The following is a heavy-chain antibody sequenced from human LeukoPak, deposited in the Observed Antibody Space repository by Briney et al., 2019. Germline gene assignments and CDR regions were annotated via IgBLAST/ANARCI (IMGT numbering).Heavy chain of an antibody. D-gene: IGHD3-22*01. CDR3: ARTRFGYYYDSSGPKDAFDI. CDR1: GGSFSGYY. CDR2: TNHSGST. V-gene: IGHV4-34*01. J-gene: IGHJ3*02. Sequence: KPSETLSLTCAVYGGSFSGYYWSWIRQPPGKGLEWIGETNHSGSTNYNPSLKSRVTISVDTSKNQFSLKLSSVTAADTAVYYCARTRFGYYYDSSGPKDAFDIWGQGTMVTVSS.